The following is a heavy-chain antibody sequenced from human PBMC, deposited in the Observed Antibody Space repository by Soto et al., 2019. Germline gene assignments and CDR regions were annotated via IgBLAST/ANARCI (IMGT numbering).Heavy chain of an antibody. D-gene: IGHD3-10*01. Sequence: QVQLVQSGAEVKKPGSSVMVSCKASGGTFSSYAISWVRQAPGQGLEWMGGIIPIFGTANYAQKFQGRVTITEDESTSTAYMELSSLRSEDTAVYYCAIRTRGITMVRRRGPFDYWGQGTLVTVSS. CDR3: AIRTRGITMVRRRGPFDY. V-gene: IGHV1-69*01. CDR1: GGTFSSYA. J-gene: IGHJ4*02. CDR2: IIPIFGTA.